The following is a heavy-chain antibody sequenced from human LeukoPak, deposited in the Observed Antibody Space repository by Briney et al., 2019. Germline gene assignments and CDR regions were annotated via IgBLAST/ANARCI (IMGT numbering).Heavy chain of an antibody. CDR2: ISSSSSTI. CDR1: GFTFSSYS. V-gene: IGHV3-48*01. CDR3: ARDPDYSSSGF. D-gene: IGHD6-6*01. Sequence: GGSLRLSCAASGFTFSSYSMNWVRQAPGKGLEWVSYISSSSSTIYYADSVKGRFTISRDNAKNSLYLQMNSLRAEDTAVYYCARDPDYSSSGFWGQGTLVTVSS. J-gene: IGHJ4*02.